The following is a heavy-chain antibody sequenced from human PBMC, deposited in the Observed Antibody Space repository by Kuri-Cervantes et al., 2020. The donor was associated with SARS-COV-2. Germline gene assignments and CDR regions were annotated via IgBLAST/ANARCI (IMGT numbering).Heavy chain of an antibody. CDR3: AKDRVRRGYSGYVILDY. CDR2: ISFGGTNK. J-gene: IGHJ4*02. D-gene: IGHD5-12*01. CDR1: GFTVSSNY. V-gene: IGHV3-30*18. Sequence: GGSLRLSCAASGFTVSSNYMSWVRQAPGKGLEWVAVISFGGTNKYYADSVKGRFTISRDNSKNTLYLQMNSLRAEDTAVYYCAKDRVRRGYSGYVILDYWGQGTLVTVSS.